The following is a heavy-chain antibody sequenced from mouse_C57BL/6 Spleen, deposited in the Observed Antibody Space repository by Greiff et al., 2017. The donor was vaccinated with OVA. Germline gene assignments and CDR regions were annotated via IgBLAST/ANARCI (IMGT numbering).Heavy chain of an antibody. Sequence: QVQLQQPGAELVRPGSSVKLSCKASGYTFTSYWMDWVKQRPGQGLEWIGNIYPSDSETHYNQKFKDKATLTVDKSSSTAYMQLSSLTSEDSAVYYCARYGAVAAMDYWGQGTSVTVSS. CDR3: ARYGAVAAMDY. D-gene: IGHD1-1*01. V-gene: IGHV1-61*01. J-gene: IGHJ4*01. CDR2: IYPSDSET. CDR1: GYTFTSYW.